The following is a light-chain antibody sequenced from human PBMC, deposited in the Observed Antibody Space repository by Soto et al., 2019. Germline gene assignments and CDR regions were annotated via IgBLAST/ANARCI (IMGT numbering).Light chain of an antibody. Sequence: ENLLTQSPGTLSLSPGERATLSCRASESVSSIYVAWYQQKPGKAPTLLIYGASTRATGIPDRLSGSGSGTDFTLTIERLEPEDFAVYYCQQSLNPKTFGQGTKVDI. CDR2: GAS. J-gene: IGKJ1*01. V-gene: IGKV3-20*01. CDR1: ESVSSIY. CDR3: QQSLNPKT.